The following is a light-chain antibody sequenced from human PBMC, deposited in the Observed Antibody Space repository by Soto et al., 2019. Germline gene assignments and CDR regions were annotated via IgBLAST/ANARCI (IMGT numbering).Light chain of an antibody. CDR2: LGS. V-gene: IGKV2-28*01. CDR3: MQNLQTPGT. Sequence: EIVMSQSPLSLPVTPGEPASISCRSSQSLLHSNGYNYLDWYLQKPGQSPQLLIYLGSNRASGVPDRFSGCGSGTDFTLKISRVEAEDVEIYYCMQNLQTPGTFGQGTRLEI. CDR1: QSLLHSNGYNY. J-gene: IGKJ5*01.